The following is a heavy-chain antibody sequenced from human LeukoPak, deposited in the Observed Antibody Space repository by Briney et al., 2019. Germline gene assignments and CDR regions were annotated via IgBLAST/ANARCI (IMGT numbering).Heavy chain of an antibody. Sequence: SETLSLTCTVSGGSISSYYWSWIRQPPGKGLEWIGYIYYSGSTNYNPSLKSRVTISVDTSKNQFSLKLSSVTAADTAVYYCARGQIAVAGTVDYGMDVWGKGTTVTVSP. CDR3: ARGQIAVAGTVDYGMDV. CDR1: GGSISSYY. V-gene: IGHV4-59*01. D-gene: IGHD6-19*01. CDR2: IYYSGST. J-gene: IGHJ6*04.